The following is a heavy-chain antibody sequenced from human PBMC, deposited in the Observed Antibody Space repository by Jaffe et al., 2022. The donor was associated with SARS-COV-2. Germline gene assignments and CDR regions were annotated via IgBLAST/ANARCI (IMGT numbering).Heavy chain of an antibody. CDR3: ARDLWESSSWTSYYYYMDV. CDR1: GYTFTSYA. V-gene: IGHV1-18*01. J-gene: IGHJ6*03. Sequence: QVQLVQSGAEVKKPGASVTVSCKASGYTFTSYAITWVRQAPGQGLEWMGWISTYNGNTKYAQKLQGRVTVTTDTSTSTVYMELRSLRSDDTAVYYCARDLWESSSWTSYYYYMDVWGIGTTVTVSS. CDR2: ISTYNGNT. D-gene: IGHD6-13*01.